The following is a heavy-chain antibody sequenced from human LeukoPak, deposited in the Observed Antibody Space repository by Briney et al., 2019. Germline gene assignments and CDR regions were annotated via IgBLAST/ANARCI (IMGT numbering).Heavy chain of an antibody. CDR2: ISGSGGST. V-gene: IGHV3-23*01. Sequence: GRSLRLSCAASGFTFSSYAMSWVRQAPGKGLEWVSAISGSGGSTYYADSVKGRCTISRDNSKNTLYLQMNSLRAEDTAVYFCAKALSIAAYSSSWYGGGNWFDPWGQGTLVTVSS. CDR3: AKALSIAAYSSSWYGGGNWFDP. CDR1: GFTFSSYA. D-gene: IGHD6-13*01. J-gene: IGHJ5*02.